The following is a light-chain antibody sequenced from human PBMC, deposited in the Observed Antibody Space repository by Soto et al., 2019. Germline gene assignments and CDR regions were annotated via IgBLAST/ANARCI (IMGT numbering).Light chain of an antibody. CDR3: DSYTSSSSYV. CDR1: SSDVGGYKY. V-gene: IGLV2-14*01. Sequence: QCALTQPASVSGSPGQSITISCTGTSSDVGGYKYVSWYQQHPGKAPKLMIYDVSNRPSGVSDRFSGSKSGNTASLTISGLQSEDEADYYCDSYTSSSSYVFGTGTKLTVL. J-gene: IGLJ1*01. CDR2: DVS.